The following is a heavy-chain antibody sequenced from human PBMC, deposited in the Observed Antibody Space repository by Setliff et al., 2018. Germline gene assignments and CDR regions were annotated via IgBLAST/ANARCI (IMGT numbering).Heavy chain of an antibody. CDR3: AGMSTSGPHYDY. J-gene: IGHJ4*02. V-gene: IGHV1-3*01. CDR2: IHAGSSNT. Sequence: ASVKVSCKASGYSFSSNAFHWVRQAPGQTLEWMGWIHAGSSNTLYSQRFQDRITISRDTSATTVHMELSSLRSDDMAVYYCAGMSTSGPHYDYWGQGTQVTVS. D-gene: IGHD2-8*02. CDR1: GYSFSSNA.